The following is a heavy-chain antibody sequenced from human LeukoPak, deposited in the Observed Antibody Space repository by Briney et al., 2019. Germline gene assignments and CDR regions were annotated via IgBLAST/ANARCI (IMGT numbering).Heavy chain of an antibody. CDR2: ISGSGGST. CDR1: GFTFSSYA. V-gene: IGHV3-23*01. Sequence: GGSLRLSCAASGFTFSSYAVSWVRQAPGKGLEWVSAISGSGGSTYYADSVKGRFTISRDNSKNTLYLQMNSLRAEDTAVYYCAKGLYYYDSSGPLWGQGTLVTVSS. J-gene: IGHJ4*02. CDR3: AKGLYYYDSSGPL. D-gene: IGHD3-22*01.